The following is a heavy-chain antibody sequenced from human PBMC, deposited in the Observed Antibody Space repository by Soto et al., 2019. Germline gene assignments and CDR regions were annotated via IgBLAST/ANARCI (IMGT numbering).Heavy chain of an antibody. CDR1: GGSFSGYY. D-gene: IGHD5-12*01. V-gene: IGHV4-34*01. Sequence: SETLSLTCAVYGGSFSGYYWTWIRQPPGTGLEWIGEINHSGSTNYNPSLKSRVTISIDTSRNQFSLKLSSVTAADTAVYYCARTPGNGYNWYFDYWGQGTLVT. J-gene: IGHJ4*02. CDR2: INHSGST. CDR3: ARTPGNGYNWYFDY.